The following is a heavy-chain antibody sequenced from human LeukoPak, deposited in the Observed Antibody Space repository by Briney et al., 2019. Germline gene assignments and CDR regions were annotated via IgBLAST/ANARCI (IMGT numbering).Heavy chain of an antibody. CDR1: GFTFSSYW. V-gene: IGHV3-74*01. CDR3: AREHYSSGRAYDY. Sequence: AGGSLRLSCAASGFTFSSYWMHWVRQGPGKWLVWVSRINSDGSSTVYADSVKGRFTISRDNAKNTLYLQMNSLRAEDTAVYYCAREHYSSGRAYDYWSQGTLVTVSS. D-gene: IGHD6-19*01. J-gene: IGHJ4*02. CDR2: INSDGSST.